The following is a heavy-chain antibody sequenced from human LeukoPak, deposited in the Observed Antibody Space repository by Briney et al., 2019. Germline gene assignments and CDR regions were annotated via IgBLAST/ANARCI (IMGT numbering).Heavy chain of an antibody. Sequence: SQTLSLTCTVPGGSISSGDYYWSWIRQPPGKGLEWIGYIYYSGSTYYNPSLKSRVTISVDTSKNQFSLKLSSVTAADTAVYYCARHAALRKGAFDIWGQGTMVTVSS. CDR2: IYYSGST. J-gene: IGHJ3*02. CDR1: GGSISSGDYY. CDR3: ARHAALRKGAFDI. D-gene: IGHD2-2*01. V-gene: IGHV4-30-4*08.